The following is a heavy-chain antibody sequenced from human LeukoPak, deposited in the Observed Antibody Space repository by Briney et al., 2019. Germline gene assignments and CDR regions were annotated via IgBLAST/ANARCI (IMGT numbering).Heavy chain of an antibody. CDR2: ISAHNGDT. Sequence: ASVKVSCKASGYTFASSGISWVRQAPGHGLEWMAWISAHNGDTKYAQNFQGRVTMTTDTSTSTAYMEPKSLRSDDTAVYYCARDNPYGPLDYWGQGTLVTVSS. CDR3: ARDNPYGPLDY. D-gene: IGHD4-17*01. J-gene: IGHJ4*02. V-gene: IGHV1-18*01. CDR1: GYTFASSG.